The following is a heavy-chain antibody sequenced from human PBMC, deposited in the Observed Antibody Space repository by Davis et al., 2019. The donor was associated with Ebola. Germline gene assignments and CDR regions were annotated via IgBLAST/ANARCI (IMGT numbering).Heavy chain of an antibody. V-gene: IGHV4-39*01. CDR1: GGSISSSSYY. Sequence: MPGGSLRLSCTVSGGSISSSSYYWGWIRQPPGKGLEWIGYIYHDGSTYYNPSFESRVTIYVDTSKNQFSLRLSSETAADTAIYYCARLRDYYDSSGYAFDIWGQGTMVSVSS. CDR3: ARLRDYYDSSGYAFDI. J-gene: IGHJ3*02. D-gene: IGHD3-22*01. CDR2: IYHDGST.